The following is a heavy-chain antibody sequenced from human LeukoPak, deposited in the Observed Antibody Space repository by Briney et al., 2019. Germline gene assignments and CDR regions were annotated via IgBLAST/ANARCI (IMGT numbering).Heavy chain of an antibody. D-gene: IGHD3-22*01. Sequence: GGSLRLSCAASGFTFGSYGMSWVRQAPGKGLEWVSFITPNADRASYADSVKGRFTISRDNPRNTLYMQMNSLRDEDTAVYYCAIMHGYYDGSGYWVQWGQGTLATVSS. V-gene: IGHV3-23*01. CDR2: ITPNADRA. J-gene: IGHJ1*01. CDR3: AIMHGYYDGSGYWVQ. CDR1: GFTFGSYG.